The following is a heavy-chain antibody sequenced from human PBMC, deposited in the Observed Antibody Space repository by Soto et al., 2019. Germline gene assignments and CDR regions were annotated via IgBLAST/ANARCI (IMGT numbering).Heavy chain of an antibody. Sequence: QVQLVESGGGVVQPGRSLRLSCAASGFTFSPYVIHWVRQAPGKGLAWVAFISYDGSAKYYADSVKGRFSISRDNSENTVNYKRNSRRTEDTAECYGWKAPGFRIQVWSKIDGWGQGTLFTVSS. CDR1: GFTFSPYV. V-gene: IGHV3-30*18. CDR2: ISYDGSAK. J-gene: IGHJ1*01. CDR3: WKAPGFRIQVWSKIDG. D-gene: IGHD5-18*01.